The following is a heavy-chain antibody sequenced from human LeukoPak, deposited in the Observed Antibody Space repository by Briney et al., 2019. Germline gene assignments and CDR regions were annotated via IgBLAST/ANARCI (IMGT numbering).Heavy chain of an antibody. CDR2: IDPSDSYP. CDR1: GYSFTSYW. Sequence: GESLKISCKGSGYSFTSYWISWVRQMPGKGLEWMGRIDPSDSYPTYSPSFQGHVTISADKPITTAYLQWSSLKVSDTAIYYCARQEGYGSGLYYYWGQGTLVTVSS. V-gene: IGHV5-10-1*01. CDR3: ARQEGYGSGLYYY. D-gene: IGHD6-19*01. J-gene: IGHJ4*02.